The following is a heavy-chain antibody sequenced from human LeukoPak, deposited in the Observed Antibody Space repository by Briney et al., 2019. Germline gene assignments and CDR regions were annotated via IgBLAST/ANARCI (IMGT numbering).Heavy chain of an antibody. CDR3: VREARGYHYTYFDY. D-gene: IGHD5-18*01. J-gene: IGHJ4*02. CDR1: GVTFSNYE. CDR2: SSSGGAT. V-gene: IGHV3-48*03. Sequence: GGSLRLSCEASGVTFSNYEMNWVRQAPGKGLEWISYSSSGGATEYADSVKGRFTISRDNAKNSVYLQMNSLRAGDTAVYYCVREARGYHYTYFDYWGQGSLVTVSS.